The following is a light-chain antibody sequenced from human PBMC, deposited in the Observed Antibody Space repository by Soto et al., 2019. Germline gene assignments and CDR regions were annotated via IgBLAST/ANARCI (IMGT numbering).Light chain of an antibody. V-gene: IGKV3-20*01. CDR3: QQYGNSPKT. Sequence: EIVMTQSPATLSVSPGERATLSCRASQSVSSNLAWYQQKPGQAPRLLIYGASTRATGIPDRFSGSGSGTDVTLTITRLAREDFAVYYCQQYGNSPKTFGQGTKVDIK. J-gene: IGKJ1*01. CDR2: GAS. CDR1: QSVSSN.